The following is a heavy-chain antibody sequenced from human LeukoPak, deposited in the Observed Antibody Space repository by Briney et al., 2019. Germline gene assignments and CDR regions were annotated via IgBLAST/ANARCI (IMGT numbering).Heavy chain of an antibody. V-gene: IGHV4-59*11. D-gene: IGHD3-3*01. J-gene: IGHJ4*02. Sequence: SETLSLTCRVSDDSISSQYWSWIRQPPGKGLEWIGYIYHSGSTKYNPSLKSRVTMSLDTSKNQFSLNLSSVTAADTVVYYCARVGGTIFGVVNRGAFDYWGQGTLVTVSS. CDR3: ARVGGTIFGVVNRGAFDY. CDR2: IYHSGST. CDR1: DDSISSQY.